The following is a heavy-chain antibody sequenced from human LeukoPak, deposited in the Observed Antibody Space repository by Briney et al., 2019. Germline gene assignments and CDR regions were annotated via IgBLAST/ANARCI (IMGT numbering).Heavy chain of an antibody. J-gene: IGHJ4*02. Sequence: GGSLRLSCAASGFTFSSYGMHWVRQAPGKGLEWVSSISSSSSYIYYADSVKGRFTISRDNAKNSLYLQMNSLRAEDTAVYYCARAGLIVGATPPDYWGQGTLVTVSS. CDR2: ISSSSSYI. CDR3: ARAGLIVGATPPDY. D-gene: IGHD1-26*01. CDR1: GFTFSSYG. V-gene: IGHV3-21*01.